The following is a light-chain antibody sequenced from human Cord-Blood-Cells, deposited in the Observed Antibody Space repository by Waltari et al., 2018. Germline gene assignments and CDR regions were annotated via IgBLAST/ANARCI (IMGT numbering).Light chain of an antibody. CDR3: QQSYSTPFT. Sequence: TKMTQSLSSLSASVGDRVPITCRPGQSIRSYLTWYQQKPGKAPKSLLYAASSWQSGVPSRCSGSGSSTAVTPTISSLQPEDVATYYCQQSYSTPFTFGQGTRLEIK. CDR1: QSIRSY. CDR2: AAS. J-gene: IGKJ5*01. V-gene: IGKV1-39*01.